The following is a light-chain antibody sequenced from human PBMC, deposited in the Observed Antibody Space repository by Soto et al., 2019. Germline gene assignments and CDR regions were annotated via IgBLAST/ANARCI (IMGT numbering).Light chain of an antibody. J-gene: IGKJ4*01. CDR2: DAS. CDR3: QQRSDWPSA. V-gene: IGKV3-11*01. CDR1: QSVSDY. Sequence: EIVLTQSPDTLSLSPGETATLSCRASQSVSDYLAWYQQKPGQAPRLPIYDASNRATGVPARFSGSGSGTDFSLTISSLEPEDFAVYYCQQRSDWPSAFGGGTKVEIK.